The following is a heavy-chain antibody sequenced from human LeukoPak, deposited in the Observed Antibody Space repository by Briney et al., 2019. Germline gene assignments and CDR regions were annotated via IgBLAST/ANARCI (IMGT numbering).Heavy chain of an antibody. CDR2: IDGDGGGT. CDR3: AKDIGSGWPAYYYYGMDV. Sequence: GGSLRLSCAASGCTFDDYALHWVRQAPGKGLEWVSVIDGDGGGTKYADSVKGQFTISRDNAKNSLYLQMNSLRAEDTALYYCAKDIGSGWPAYYYYGMDVWGQGTTVTVSS. J-gene: IGHJ6*02. V-gene: IGHV3-43*02. CDR1: GCTFDDYA. D-gene: IGHD6-19*01.